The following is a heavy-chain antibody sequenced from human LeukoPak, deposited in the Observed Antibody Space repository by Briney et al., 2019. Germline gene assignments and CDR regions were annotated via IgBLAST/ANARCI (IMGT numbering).Heavy chain of an antibody. V-gene: IGHV4-38-2*02. CDR2: IYHSGST. J-gene: IGHJ4*02. CDR3: ARDGEATTFDY. D-gene: IGHD5-12*01. Sequence: SETLSLTCTVSGYSISSGYCWGWIRQPPGKGLEWIGSIYHSGSTYYNPSLKSRVTISVDTSKNQFSLKLSSVTAADTAVYYCARDGEATTFDYWGQGTLVTVSS. CDR1: GYSISSGYC.